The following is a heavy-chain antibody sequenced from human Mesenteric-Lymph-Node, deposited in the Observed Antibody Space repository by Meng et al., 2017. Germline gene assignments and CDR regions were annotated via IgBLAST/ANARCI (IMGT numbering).Heavy chain of an antibody. CDR3: ARELHYYDSSGFRYYFDY. Sequence: ASVKVSCKASGYTFTGYYMHWVRQAPGQGLEWMGWINPNSGGTNYAQKFQGRVTMTRDTSTSTVYMELSSLRSEDTAVYYCARELHYYDSSGFRYYFDYWGQGTLVTVSS. CDR2: INPNSGGT. CDR1: GYTFTGYY. D-gene: IGHD3-22*01. J-gene: IGHJ4*02. V-gene: IGHV1-2*02.